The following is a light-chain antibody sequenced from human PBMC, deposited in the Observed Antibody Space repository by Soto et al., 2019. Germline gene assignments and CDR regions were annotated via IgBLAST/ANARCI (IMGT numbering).Light chain of an antibody. Sequence: QSVLTQPPSASGTPGQRVTISCSGSSSNIGSNYVSWYQQLPGTAPKLLIYRNNQRPSGVPDRFSGSKSGTSASLAISGLRSEDEADYYCAAWDGSLSGLVFGGGTKLTVL. J-gene: IGLJ2*01. CDR1: SSNIGSNY. CDR3: AAWDGSLSGLV. V-gene: IGLV1-47*01. CDR2: RNN.